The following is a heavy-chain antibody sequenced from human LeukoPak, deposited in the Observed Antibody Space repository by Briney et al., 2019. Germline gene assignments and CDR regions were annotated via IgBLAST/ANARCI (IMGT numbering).Heavy chain of an antibody. J-gene: IGHJ6*03. Sequence: SETLSLTCTVSGGSISSHYWSWIRQPPGKGLEWIGYIYYSGSTNYNPSLKSRVTISVDTSKNQFSLKLSSVTAADTAVYYCASSSSSHYYYYYVDVWGKGTTVTVSS. D-gene: IGHD6-6*01. V-gene: IGHV4-59*11. CDR1: GGSISSHY. CDR2: IYYSGST. CDR3: ASSSSSHYYYYYVDV.